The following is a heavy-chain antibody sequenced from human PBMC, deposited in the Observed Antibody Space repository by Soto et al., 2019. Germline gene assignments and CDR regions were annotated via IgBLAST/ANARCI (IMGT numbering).Heavy chain of an antibody. V-gene: IGHV4-30-2*01. CDR2: IYHSGST. D-gene: IGHD3-10*01. Sequence: SETLSLTCAVSGGSISSGGYSWSWIRQPPGKGLEWIGYIYHSGSTYYNPSLKSRVTISVDRSKNQFSLKLSPVTAADTAVYYCASSGYYGSGSYSTNFDYWGQGTRVTVSS. CDR3: ASSGYYGSGSYSTNFDY. CDR1: GGSISSGGYS. J-gene: IGHJ4*02.